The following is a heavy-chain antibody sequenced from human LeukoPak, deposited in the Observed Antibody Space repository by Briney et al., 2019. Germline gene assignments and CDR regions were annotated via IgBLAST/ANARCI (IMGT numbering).Heavy chain of an antibody. D-gene: IGHD3-16*01. J-gene: IGHJ5*02. CDR1: GYSFTNYW. CDR3: ARLQYVWGTYTWFDP. V-gene: IGHV5-10-1*01. Sequence: GASLLISCKGSGYSFTNYWITWMRQLPGKGLEWMGRIDPSDSYTNYSPSFQGHVTISADKSISTAYLQWSSLKASDTAMYYCARLQYVWGTYTWFDPWGQGTLVTVSS. CDR2: IDPSDSYT.